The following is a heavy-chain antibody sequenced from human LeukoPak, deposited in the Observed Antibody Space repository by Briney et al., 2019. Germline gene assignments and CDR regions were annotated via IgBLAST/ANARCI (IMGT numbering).Heavy chain of an antibody. Sequence: GASVKVSCKASGGIFSSYAISWVRQAPGQGLEWMGGIIPIFGTANYAQKFQGRVTITADESTSTVYMELSSLRSEDTAVYYCARSYDILTEFYFDYWGQGTLVTVSS. CDR1: GGIFSSYA. J-gene: IGHJ4*02. V-gene: IGHV1-69*13. D-gene: IGHD3-9*01. CDR2: IIPIFGTA. CDR3: ARSYDILTEFYFDY.